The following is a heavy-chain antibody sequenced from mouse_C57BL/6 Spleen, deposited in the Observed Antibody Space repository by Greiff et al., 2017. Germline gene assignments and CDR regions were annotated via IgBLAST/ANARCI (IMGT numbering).Heavy chain of an antibody. CDR3: ARRAMITTVYYYAMDY. D-gene: IGHD2-4*01. Sequence: QVQLQQPGAELVMPGASVKLSCKASGYTFTSYWMHWVKQRPGQGLEWIGEIDPSDSYTNYNQKFKGKSTLTVDKSSSTAYMQLSSLTSEDSAVYYCARRAMITTVYYYAMDYWGQGTSVTVSS. J-gene: IGHJ4*01. V-gene: IGHV1-69*01. CDR1: GYTFTSYW. CDR2: IDPSDSYT.